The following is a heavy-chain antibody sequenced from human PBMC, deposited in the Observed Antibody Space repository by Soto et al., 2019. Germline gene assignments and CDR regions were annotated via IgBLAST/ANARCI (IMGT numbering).Heavy chain of an antibody. V-gene: IGHV4-38-2*01. CDR3: ARVKLAGRGGFDS. D-gene: IGHD2-15*01. Sequence: SETLSLTCAVSGYSISLGYYWGWIRQPPGKGLEWIGSNYHSGNTYYNPSLKSRVSISLDTSKNHFSLELTSVTAADSAVYYCARVKLAGRGGFDSWGLGTLVTASS. CDR1: GYSISLGYY. J-gene: IGHJ4*02. CDR2: NYHSGNT.